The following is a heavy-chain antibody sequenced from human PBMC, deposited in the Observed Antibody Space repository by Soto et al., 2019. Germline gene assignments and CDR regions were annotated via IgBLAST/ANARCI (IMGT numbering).Heavy chain of an antibody. D-gene: IGHD3-3*01. J-gene: IGHJ6*02. CDR1: GFTFSSYG. Sequence: GGSLRLSCAASGFTFSSYGMHWVRQAPGKGLEWVAVIWYDGSNKYYADSVKGRFTISRDNSKNTLYLQMNSLRAEDTAVYYCAREPYYDFWSGYSSHVYYGMDGWGQGTKVTV. V-gene: IGHV3-33*01. CDR2: IWYDGSNK. CDR3: AREPYYDFWSGYSSHVYYGMDG.